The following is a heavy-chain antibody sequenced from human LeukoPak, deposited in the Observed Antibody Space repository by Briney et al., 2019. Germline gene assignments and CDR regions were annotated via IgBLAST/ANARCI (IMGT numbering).Heavy chain of an antibody. Sequence: ASVKVSCKASGGTFSSYAISWVRQAPGQGLEWMGGIIPIFGTANYAQKFQGRVTITADESTSTAYMELSILRSEDTAVYYCARGRITMPRGVLNPHNWFDSWGQGTLVTVSS. D-gene: IGHD3-10*01. J-gene: IGHJ5*01. V-gene: IGHV1-69*13. CDR1: GGTFSSYA. CDR3: ARGRITMPRGVLNPHNWFDS. CDR2: IIPIFGTA.